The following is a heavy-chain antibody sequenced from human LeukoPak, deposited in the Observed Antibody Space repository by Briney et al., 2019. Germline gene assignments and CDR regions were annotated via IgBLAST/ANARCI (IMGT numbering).Heavy chain of an antibody. D-gene: IGHD2-8*01. CDR1: GYSISSGYY. Sequence: PSETLSLTCTVSGYSISSGYYWGWIRPPPGKGLEWIGSIYHSGSTYYNPSLKSRVTISADTSKNHFSLKLSSVTAADTAMYYCARPHSGTVNASTYGVIDYWGQGTLVTVSS. CDR3: ARPHSGTVNASTYGVIDY. V-gene: IGHV4-38-2*02. CDR2: IYHSGST. J-gene: IGHJ4*02.